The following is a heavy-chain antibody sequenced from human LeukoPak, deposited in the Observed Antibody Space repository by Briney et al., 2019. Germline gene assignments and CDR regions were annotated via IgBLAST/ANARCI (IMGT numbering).Heavy chain of an antibody. J-gene: IGHJ5*02. D-gene: IGHD1-7*01. Sequence: GASVKVSCKVSGYTLTELSMHWVRQAPGKGLEWMGGFDPEDGETIYAQKFQGRVTMTEDTSTDTAYMELSSLRSEDTAVYYCATRNWSYGSFDPWGQGTLVTVSS. V-gene: IGHV1-24*01. CDR1: GYTLTELS. CDR2: FDPEDGET. CDR3: ATRNWSYGSFDP.